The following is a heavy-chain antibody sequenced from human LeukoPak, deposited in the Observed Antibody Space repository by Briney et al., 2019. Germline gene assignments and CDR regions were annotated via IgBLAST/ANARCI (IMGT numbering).Heavy chain of an antibody. D-gene: IGHD2-15*01. J-gene: IGHJ4*02. CDR1: GSTFNSYG. CDR2: ISGSGGST. CDR3: AKRSGDY. Sequence: GGSLRLSGAASGSTFNSYGMSWVRQAPGKGLEWVSAISGSGGSTYYADSVKGRFTISRDNSKNTLYLRMNSLRAEDTAVYYCAKRSGDYWGQGTLVTVSS. V-gene: IGHV3-23*01.